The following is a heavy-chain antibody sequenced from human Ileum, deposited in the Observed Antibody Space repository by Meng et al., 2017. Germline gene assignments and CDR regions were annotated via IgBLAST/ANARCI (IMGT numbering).Heavy chain of an antibody. Sequence: KVSCKGSGYSFTSYWIGWVRQMPGKGLEWMGIIYPGDSDTRYSPSFQGQVTISADKSISTAYLQWSSLKASDTAMYYCARASGGSGSYYKGDWFDPWGQGTLVTVSS. CDR1: GYSFTSYW. CDR3: ARASGGSGSYYKGDWFDP. J-gene: IGHJ5*02. V-gene: IGHV5-51*01. CDR2: IYPGDSDT. D-gene: IGHD3-10*01.